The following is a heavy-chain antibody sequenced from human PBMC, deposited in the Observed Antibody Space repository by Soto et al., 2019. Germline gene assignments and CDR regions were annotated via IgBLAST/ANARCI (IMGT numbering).Heavy chain of an antibody. V-gene: IGHV3-74*01. Sequence: PGGSLRLSCAASGFTFSSSWLHWVCQAPGKGLMWVTRINGDGSTTHYADSVQGRFTISRDNAKNTLYLQMNSLTPEDTALYYWARGPHSSPSFFWGQGTLVTASS. D-gene: IGHD6-6*01. J-gene: IGHJ4*02. CDR2: INGDGSTT. CDR1: GFTFSSSW. CDR3: ARGPHSSPSFF.